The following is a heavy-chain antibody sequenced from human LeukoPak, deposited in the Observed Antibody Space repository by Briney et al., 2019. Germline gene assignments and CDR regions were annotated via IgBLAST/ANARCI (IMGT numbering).Heavy chain of an antibody. Sequence: ASVKVSCKASGYTFTSYAMHWVRQAPGQRLEWMGWINAGNGNTKYSQKFQGRVTITRDTSASTAYMELSSLRSEDTAVYYCARDWSGESRSWYLRDYYYYYGMDVWGKGTTVTVSS. CDR1: GYTFTSYA. V-gene: IGHV1-3*01. J-gene: IGHJ6*04. CDR2: INAGNGNT. D-gene: IGHD6-13*01. CDR3: ARDWSGESRSWYLRDYYYYYGMDV.